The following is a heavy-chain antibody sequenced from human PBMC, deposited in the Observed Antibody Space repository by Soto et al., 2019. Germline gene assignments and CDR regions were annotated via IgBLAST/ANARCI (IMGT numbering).Heavy chain of an antibody. CDR1: GYSFTSYW. J-gene: IGHJ6*02. V-gene: IGHV5-51*01. Sequence: GESLKISCKGSGYSFTSYWIGWVRQMPGKGLEWMGIIYPGDSDTRYSPSFQGQVTISADKSINTAYLQWSSLKASDTATYYCARLSGSSTNSAYYYYYDMDVWGQGTTVTVS. D-gene: IGHD2-2*01. CDR3: ARLSGSSTNSAYYYYYDMDV. CDR2: IYPGDSDT.